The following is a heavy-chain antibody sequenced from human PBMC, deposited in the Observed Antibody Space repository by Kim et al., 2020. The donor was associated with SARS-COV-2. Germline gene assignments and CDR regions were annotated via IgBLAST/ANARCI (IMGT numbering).Heavy chain of an antibody. J-gene: IGHJ3*02. CDR2: ISYDGSNK. Sequence: GSLRLSCAASGFTFSSYAMHWVRQAPGKGLEWVAVISYDGSNKYYADSVKGRFTISRDNSKNTLYLQMNSLRAEDTAVYYCARGAGYDFWSSLSNAFDIWGQGTMVTVSS. D-gene: IGHD3-3*01. V-gene: IGHV3-30-3*01. CDR1: GFTFSSYA. CDR3: ARGAGYDFWSSLSNAFDI.